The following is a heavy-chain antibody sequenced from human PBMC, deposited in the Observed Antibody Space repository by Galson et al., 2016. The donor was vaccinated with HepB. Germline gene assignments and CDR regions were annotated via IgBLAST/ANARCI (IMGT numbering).Heavy chain of an antibody. D-gene: IGHD3-3*01. CDR2: ISDNGINK. J-gene: IGHJ4*02. CDR3: AKDLRHDFWSGYIDY. V-gene: IGHV3-30*18. CDR1: GFNFSSNG. Sequence: SLRLSCAASGFNFSSNGLHWVRQAPGKGLEWVAVISDNGINKFYADSVKGRFTISRDNSKKSVYLQMNRLRVEDTAVYYCAKDLRHDFWSGYIDYWGQGTLVTVSS.